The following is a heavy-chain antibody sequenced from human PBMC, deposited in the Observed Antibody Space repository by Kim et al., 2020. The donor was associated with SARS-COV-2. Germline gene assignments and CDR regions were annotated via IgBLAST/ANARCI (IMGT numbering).Heavy chain of an antibody. CDR2: IYYSGST. CDR1: GGSISSYY. V-gene: IGHV4-59*08. J-gene: IGHJ6*03. Sequence: SETLSLTCTVSGGSISSYYWSWIRQPPGKGLEWIGYIYYSGSTNYNPSLKSRVTISVDTSKNQFSLKLSSVTAADTAVYYCARHVAVWAGYYYYYMDVWGKGTTVTVSS. D-gene: IGHD3-16*01. CDR3: ARHVAVWAGYYYYYMDV.